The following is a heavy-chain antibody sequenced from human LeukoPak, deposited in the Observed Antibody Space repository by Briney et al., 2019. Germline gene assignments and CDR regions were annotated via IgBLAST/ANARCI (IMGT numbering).Heavy chain of an antibody. CDR1: GGSISSHY. V-gene: IGHV4-59*11. CDR2: IYYSGST. CDR3: ARVRGGSLYDAFDI. D-gene: IGHD1-26*01. J-gene: IGHJ3*02. Sequence: SETLSLTCTVSGGSISSHYWSWIRQPPGKGLEWIGYIYYSGSTNYNPSLKSRVTISVDTSKNQFSLNLSSVTAADTAVYYCARVRGGSLYDAFDIWGQGTMVTVSS.